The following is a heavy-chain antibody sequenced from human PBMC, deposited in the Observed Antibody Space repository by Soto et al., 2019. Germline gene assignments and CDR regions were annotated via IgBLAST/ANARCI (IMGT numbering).Heavy chain of an antibody. J-gene: IGHJ3*01. CDR2: TYYRSKWFQ. CDR1: GDSVSSDITS. CDR3: ARGNALDV. Sequence: QGQLQQSGPGLVKPSQTLSLTCAISGDSVSSDITSWNWIRQSPSRGLEWLGRTYYRSKWFQDYATSVKSRITINPDTSKNQCSLELNSMTPEDTAVYYCARGNALDVWGQGTVVTVSS. V-gene: IGHV6-1*01. D-gene: IGHD3-10*01.